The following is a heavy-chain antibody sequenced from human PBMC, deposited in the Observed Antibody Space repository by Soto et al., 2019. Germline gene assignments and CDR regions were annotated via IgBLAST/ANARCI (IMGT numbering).Heavy chain of an antibody. CDR3: GRVVEGATRHTDFDS. Sequence: SETLSLTCAVSGVSIHNSHSFWGWIRQPPGKGLEFIGSVYYSGGANYNPSLKSRVTISIDTSKNQFSLRVNPVTAADTAVYYCGRVVEGATRHTDFDSWGQGILVTVSS. D-gene: IGHD2-15*01. CDR1: GVSIHNSHSF. V-gene: IGHV4-39*01. J-gene: IGHJ5*01. CDR2: VYYSGGA.